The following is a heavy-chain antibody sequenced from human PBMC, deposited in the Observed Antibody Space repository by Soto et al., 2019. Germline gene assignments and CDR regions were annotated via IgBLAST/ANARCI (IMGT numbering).Heavy chain of an antibody. V-gene: IGHV3-23*01. CDR1: GFNLSMSA. Sequence: EVQWIESGGGLVQPGGSLRLSCASSGFNLSMSAVNWVRQAPGKGLEWVSYISDSGDRTYYADSVKGRFTISRDRSKNTVSLQMDSLRAEDTAVYYCAKDRGIIVKAGDSFDVWGQGTKVTVSS. CDR2: ISDSGDRT. D-gene: IGHD3-16*02. J-gene: IGHJ3*01. CDR3: AKDRGIIVKAGDSFDV.